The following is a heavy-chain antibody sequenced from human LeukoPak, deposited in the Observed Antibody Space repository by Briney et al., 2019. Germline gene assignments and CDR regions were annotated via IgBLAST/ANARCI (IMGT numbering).Heavy chain of an antibody. CDR2: MNPNSGNT. CDR1: GYTFTSYD. J-gene: IGHJ6*02. D-gene: IGHD2-2*02. CDR3: ARGSMGYQLLYVPSYYYYYGMDV. V-gene: IGHV1-8*01. Sequence: ASVKASCKASGYTFTSYDINWVRQAPGQGLEWMGWMNPNSGNTGYAQKFQGRVTMTRNTSISTACMELSSLRSEDTAVYYCARGSMGYQLLYVPSYYYYYGMDVWGQGTTVTVSS.